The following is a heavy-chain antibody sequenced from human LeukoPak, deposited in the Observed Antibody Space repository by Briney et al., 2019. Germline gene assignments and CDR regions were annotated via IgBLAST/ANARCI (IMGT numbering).Heavy chain of an antibody. CDR3: TSDRGIAARPLFDL. CDR1: GFPLSKAW. D-gene: IGHD6-6*01. Sequence: GGSLRLPCAGSGFPLSKAWMSWVRQAPGEGLEWLGRFKSKTHGGATDYAAPVKGRFSLSRDDSKNTLYLQMNSLKIEDTAVYYCTSDRGIAARPLFDLWGQGTLVTVSS. V-gene: IGHV3-15*01. J-gene: IGHJ4*02. CDR2: FKSKTHGGAT.